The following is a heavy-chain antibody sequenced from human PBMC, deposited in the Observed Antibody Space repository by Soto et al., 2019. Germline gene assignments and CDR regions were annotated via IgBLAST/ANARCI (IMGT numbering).Heavy chain of an antibody. CDR3: ARDGDSSSPFDI. Sequence: QVQLVQSGAEVKKPGASVKVYCKASGYTFTGNYMHWVRQAPGQGLEWMGWINPNSGGTNYAQKFQGRVTVTRYTSISTAYMELSRLRSDDTAVYYCARDGDSSSPFDIWGQGTMVTVSS. D-gene: IGHD6-6*01. J-gene: IGHJ3*02. CDR2: INPNSGGT. CDR1: GYTFTGNY. V-gene: IGHV1-2*02.